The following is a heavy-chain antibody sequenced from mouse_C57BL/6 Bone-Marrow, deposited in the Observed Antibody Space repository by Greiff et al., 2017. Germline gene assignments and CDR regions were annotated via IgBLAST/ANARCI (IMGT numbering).Heavy chain of an antibody. CDR1: GYTFTSYW. V-gene: IGHV1-59*01. CDR3: ARRLGQGY. CDR2: IDPAASYT. D-gene: IGHD4-1*01. J-gene: IGHJ2*01. Sequence: QVQLQQPGAELVRPGTSVKLSCKASGYTFTSYWMHWVKQRPGQGLEWIGVIDPAASYTNYNQKFKGKATLTVDTSSSTAYMQLSSLTSEDSAVYYCARRLGQGYWGKGTTLTVSS.